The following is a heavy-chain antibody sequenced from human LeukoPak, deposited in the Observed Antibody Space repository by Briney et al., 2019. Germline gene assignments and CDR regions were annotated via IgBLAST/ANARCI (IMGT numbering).Heavy chain of an antibody. CDR3: ASDRYYGSGSYGLAY. CDR1: VFTVSSDY. V-gene: IGHV3-53*01. CDR2: IYIGVST. J-gene: IGHJ4*02. Sequence: GGALRLSCAASVFTVSSDYMSAVRQAPGKGVECVSVIYIGVSTYYTDSVKGRVTISRYNSKNTLYLKTNSLRAEDTAVYYCASDRYYGSGSYGLAYWGQGTLVTVSS. D-gene: IGHD3-10*01.